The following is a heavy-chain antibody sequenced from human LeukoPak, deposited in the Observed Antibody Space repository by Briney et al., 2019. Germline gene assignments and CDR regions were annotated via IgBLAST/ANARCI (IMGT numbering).Heavy chain of an antibody. CDR3: ARGGYGDYDFDY. Sequence: GGSLRLSCAASGFTFSSYTMNWVRQAPGKGLEWVSYITRSSTIYYADSVKGRFTISRDNAKDSLYLHMNSLRAEDTAVYYCARGGYGDYDFDYWGQGTLVIVSS. V-gene: IGHV3-48*01. CDR2: ITRSSTI. CDR1: GFTFSSYT. J-gene: IGHJ4*02. D-gene: IGHD4-17*01.